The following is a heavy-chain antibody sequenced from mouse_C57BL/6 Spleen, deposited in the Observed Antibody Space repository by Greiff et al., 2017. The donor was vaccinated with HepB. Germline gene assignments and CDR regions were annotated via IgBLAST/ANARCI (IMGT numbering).Heavy chain of an antibody. CDR3: ARDYYGSRFAY. CDR2: ISSGSSNI. J-gene: IGHJ3*01. Sequence: EVHLVESGGGLVKPGGSLKLSCAASGFTFSDYGMHWVRQAPEKGLEWFAYISSGSSNIYYADTVKGRFTISRDNAKNTLFLQMTSLRSEDTAMYYCARDYYGSRFAYWGQGTLVTVSA. CDR1: GFTFSDYG. V-gene: IGHV5-17*01. D-gene: IGHD1-1*01.